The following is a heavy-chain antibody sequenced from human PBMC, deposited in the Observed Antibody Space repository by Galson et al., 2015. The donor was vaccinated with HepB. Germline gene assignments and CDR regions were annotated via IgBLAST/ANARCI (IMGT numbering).Heavy chain of an antibody. J-gene: IGHJ6*02. CDR1: GFTFSSYT. V-gene: IGHV3-30-3*01. CDR3: ARVFPSLSSGPLPYYYYGMDV. Sequence: SLRLSCAASGFTFSSYTMHWVRQAPGKGLEWVAVISYDGSNKYYADSVKGRFTIPRDNSKNTLYLQMNSLRAEDTAVYYCARVFPSLSSGPLPYYYYGMDVWGQGTTVTVSS. CDR2: ISYDGSNK. D-gene: IGHD6-19*01.